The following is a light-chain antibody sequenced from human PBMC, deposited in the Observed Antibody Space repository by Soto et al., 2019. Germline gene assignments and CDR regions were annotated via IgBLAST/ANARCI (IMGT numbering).Light chain of an antibody. Sequence: QSSLHQPASLYGSPGQSIALSYNGTSSDVGGYNYVSWYQHHPGKAPKLMIYDVSNRPSGVSDRFSGSKSGNTASLTISGLQAEDEDDYYCSSYKSSGNYVFGAGTKVTVL. CDR1: SSDVGGYNY. J-gene: IGLJ1*01. CDR3: SSYKSSGNYV. V-gene: IGLV2-14*03. CDR2: DVS.